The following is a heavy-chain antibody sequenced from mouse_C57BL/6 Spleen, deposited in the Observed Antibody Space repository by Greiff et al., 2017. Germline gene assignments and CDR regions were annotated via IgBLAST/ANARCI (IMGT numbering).Heavy chain of an antibody. J-gene: IGHJ4*01. CDR2: IDPSDSYT. D-gene: IGHD2-1*01. V-gene: IGHV1-69*01. Sequence: QVQLQQPGAELVMPGASVKLSCKASGYTFTSYWMHWVKQRPGQGLEWIGEIDPSDSYTNYNQKFKGKSTLTVDKSSSTAYMQLISLTSEDSAVYYCARSYGNYYAMDYWGQGTSVTVSS. CDR3: ARSYGNYYAMDY. CDR1: GYTFTSYW.